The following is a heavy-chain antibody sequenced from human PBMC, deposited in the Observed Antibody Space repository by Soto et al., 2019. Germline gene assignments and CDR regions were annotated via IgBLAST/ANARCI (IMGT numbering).Heavy chain of an antibody. J-gene: IGHJ6*02. CDR3: ARGGVGVTGYGMDV. CDR1: GYTFTNYA. Sequence: QVQLVQSGAEVKKPGASVKVSCKSSGYTFTNYAIYWVRQAPGQRPEWMGWITAGKGDTEYSQKFQDRAAFSRDPSATTAYRGLSRLRSDDTAVYYWARGGVGVTGYGMDVWGQGTTVIVS. CDR2: ITAGKGDT. V-gene: IGHV1-3*01. D-gene: IGHD1-20*01.